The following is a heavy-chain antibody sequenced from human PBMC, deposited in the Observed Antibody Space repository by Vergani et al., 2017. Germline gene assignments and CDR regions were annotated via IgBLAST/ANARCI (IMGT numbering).Heavy chain of an antibody. CDR2: SQHSGST. J-gene: IGHJ4*02. Sequence: QVQLQQWGAGLLKPSETLSLTCAVYGGSFSGYYWSWIRQPPGKGLEWIGESQHSGSTNYNPSRKSRVTISVDTSKNQFSLKLSSVTAADTAVYYCARARRERDYGDYHPSFDYWGQGTLVTVSS. V-gene: IGHV4-34*01. CDR1: GGSFSGYY. CDR3: ARARRERDYGDYHPSFDY. D-gene: IGHD4-17*01.